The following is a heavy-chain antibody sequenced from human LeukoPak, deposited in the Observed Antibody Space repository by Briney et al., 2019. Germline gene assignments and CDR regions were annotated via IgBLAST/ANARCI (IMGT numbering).Heavy chain of an antibody. V-gene: IGHV4-34*01. J-gene: IGHJ6*04. Sequence: SETLSLTCAVYGGSFSGYYWSWIRQPPGKGLEWIGEINHSGSTNYNPSLKSRVTISVDTSKNQFSLKLSSVTAADTAVYYCATSTPTSGSYYKPYYYYYGMDVWGKGTTDTVSS. D-gene: IGHD3-10*01. CDR2: INHSGST. CDR3: ATSTPTSGSYYKPYYYYYGMDV. CDR1: GGSFSGYY.